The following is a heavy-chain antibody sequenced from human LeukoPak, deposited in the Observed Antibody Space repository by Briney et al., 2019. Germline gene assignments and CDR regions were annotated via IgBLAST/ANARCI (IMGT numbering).Heavy chain of an antibody. J-gene: IGHJ4*02. CDR2: IYYSGST. D-gene: IGHD1-26*01. CDR3: ARGGSYWVY. V-gene: IGHV4-59*01. Sequence: PSETLSLTCTVSGGSISSYYWSWIRQPPGKGLEWMAYIYYSGSTYYNPSLKSRVTISVDTSKNQFSLKLSSVTAADTALYYCARGGSYWVYWGQGALVTVSS. CDR1: GGSISSYY.